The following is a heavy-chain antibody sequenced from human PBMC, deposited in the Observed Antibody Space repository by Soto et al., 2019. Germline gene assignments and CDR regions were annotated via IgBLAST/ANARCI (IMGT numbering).Heavy chain of an antibody. CDR2: IYYSGST. CDR1: GGSISSGGYY. Sequence: QVQLQESGPGLVKPSQTLSLTCTISGGSISSGGYYWSWIRQHPGKGLEWIGYIYYSGSTYYNPSLKSRVTISVDTSKNQFSLKLSSVTAADTAVYYCARGGQAGNLSYYFDYWGQGTLVTVSS. J-gene: IGHJ4*02. CDR3: ARGGQAGNLSYYFDY. V-gene: IGHV4-31*03. D-gene: IGHD6-19*01.